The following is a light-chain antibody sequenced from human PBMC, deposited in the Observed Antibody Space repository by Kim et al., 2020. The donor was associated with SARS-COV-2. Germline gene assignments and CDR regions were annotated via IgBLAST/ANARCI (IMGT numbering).Light chain of an antibody. V-gene: IGLV2-8*01. Sequence: QLVTITCTRTNRHISDYKYVSWYQHHHAKAPRLMIFVVKMRPSGVPDRLSGSKAGNTASLTGSGLQAEAWADYYGSSFAGGKTFGVFGGGTQLTVL. CDR2: VVK. CDR3: SSFAGGKTFGV. CDR1: NRHISDYKY. J-gene: IGLJ3*02.